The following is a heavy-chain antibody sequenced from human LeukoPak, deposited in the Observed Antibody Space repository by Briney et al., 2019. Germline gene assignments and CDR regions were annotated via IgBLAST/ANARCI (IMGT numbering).Heavy chain of an antibody. Sequence: KSGGSLRLSCAASGFTFSSYAMNWVRQAPGKGLEWVSSISSSSSYIYYADSVKGRFTISRDNAKNSLYLQMNSLRAADTAVYYCARLFYYYGSGTYYNGVSWFDPWGQGTLVTVSS. J-gene: IGHJ5*02. V-gene: IGHV3-21*01. CDR3: ARLFYYYGSGTYYNGVSWFDP. CDR2: ISSSSSYI. CDR1: GFTFSSYA. D-gene: IGHD3-10*01.